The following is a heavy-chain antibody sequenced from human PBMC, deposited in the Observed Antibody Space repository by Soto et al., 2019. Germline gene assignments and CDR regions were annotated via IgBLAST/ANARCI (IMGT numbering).Heavy chain of an antibody. D-gene: IGHD6-19*01. CDR2: TYYRSKWYN. CDR3: ARVKFDCIAVAGTSRWYYYYCMDV. J-gene: IGHJ6*03. CDR1: GDSVSSNSAA. V-gene: IGHV6-1*01. Sequence: SQTLSRTCAISGDSVSSNSAAWKWIRQCPSRGLEWLGRTYYRSKWYNDYAVSVKSRITINPDTSKNQFSLQLNSVTPEDTAVYYCARVKFDCIAVAGTSRWYYYYCMDVWGKGTTVTLS.